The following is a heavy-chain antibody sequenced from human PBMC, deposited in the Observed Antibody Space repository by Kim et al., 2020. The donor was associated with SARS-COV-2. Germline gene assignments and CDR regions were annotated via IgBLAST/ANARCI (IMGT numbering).Heavy chain of an antibody. V-gene: IGHV1-69*13. D-gene: IGHD1-26*01. Sequence: SVKVSCKASGGTFSSYAISWVRQAPGQGLEWMGGIIPIFGTANYAQKFQGRVTITADESTSTAYMELSSLRSEDTAVYYCARGEWALLQSYYYYGMDVWGQGTTVTVSS. J-gene: IGHJ6*02. CDR2: IIPIFGTA. CDR1: GGTFSSYA. CDR3: ARGEWALLQSYYYYGMDV.